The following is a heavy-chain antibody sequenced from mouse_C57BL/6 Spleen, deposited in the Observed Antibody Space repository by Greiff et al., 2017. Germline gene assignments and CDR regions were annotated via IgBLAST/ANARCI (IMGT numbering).Heavy chain of an antibody. Sequence: VKVVESGPELVKPGASVKISCKASGYAFSSSWMNWVKQRPGKGLEWIGRIYPGDGDTNYNGKFKGKATLTADKSSSTAYMQLSSLTSEDSAVYFCAPIYYYGSSYEYFDVWGTGTTVTVSS. CDR3: APIYYYGSSYEYFDV. V-gene: IGHV1-82*01. CDR2: IYPGDGDT. D-gene: IGHD1-1*01. CDR1: GYAFSSSW. J-gene: IGHJ1*03.